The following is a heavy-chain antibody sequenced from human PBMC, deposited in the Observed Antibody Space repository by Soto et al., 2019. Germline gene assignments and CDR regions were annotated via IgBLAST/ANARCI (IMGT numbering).Heavy chain of an antibody. Sequence: SQTLSLTCDISGDSVSTNTATWDWIRQSPSRGLKWLGRTYYRSRWYFDYAVSVKSRITISPDISNNQVSLQLTSVTPDDTAIYYCVRLIGNSWLDSWGQGTLVTVSS. D-gene: IGHD3-22*01. CDR2: TYYRSRWYF. CDR1: GDSVSTNTAT. V-gene: IGHV6-1*01. CDR3: VRLIGNSWLDS. J-gene: IGHJ5*01.